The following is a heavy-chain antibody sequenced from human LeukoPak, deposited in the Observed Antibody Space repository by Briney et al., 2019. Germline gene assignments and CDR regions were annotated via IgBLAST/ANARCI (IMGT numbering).Heavy chain of an antibody. V-gene: IGHV3-23*01. CDR1: GFTFRSFA. J-gene: IGHJ4*02. CDR2: ITANGDRT. D-gene: IGHD3-22*01. Sequence: GGSLRLSCEGSGFTFRSFAVTWIRQAPGKGLDWVSSITANGDRTYYADSVKGRFTISRDNSKNTLYLQMSSLRADDTAMYYCARGEYYYDSSGYSHYFDYWGQGTLVTVSS. CDR3: ARGEYYYDSSGYSHYFDY.